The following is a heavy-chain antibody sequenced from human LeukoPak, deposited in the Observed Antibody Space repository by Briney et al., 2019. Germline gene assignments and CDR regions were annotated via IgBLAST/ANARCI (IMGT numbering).Heavy chain of an antibody. CDR2: FDPEDGET. CDR3: ARDCNDFWSGYYPDSFDY. V-gene: IGHV1-24*01. CDR1: GYTLTELS. Sequence: ASVKVSCKVSGYTLTELSMHWVRQAPGKGLEWMGGFDPEDGETIYAQKFQGRVTMTEDTSTDTAYMELSRLRSDDTAVYYCARDCNDFWSGYYPDSFDYWGQGTLVTVSS. J-gene: IGHJ4*02. D-gene: IGHD3-3*01.